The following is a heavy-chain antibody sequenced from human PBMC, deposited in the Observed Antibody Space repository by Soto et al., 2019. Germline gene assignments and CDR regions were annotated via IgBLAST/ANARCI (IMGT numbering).Heavy chain of an antibody. V-gene: IGHV4-61*01. CDR1: DGSVSSGPYH. CDR3: MRSHGAY. D-gene: IGHD2-8*01. J-gene: IGHJ4*02. Sequence: QVQLQESGPGLVKTSETLSLTCTVSDGSVSSGPYHWNWVRQPPGKGLEWIGHISYSGTANYNPSLRGRVIMATDTSMNQFSLRLTSVTAADTAVYYCMRSHGAYWGQGALVTVSP. CDR2: ISYSGTA.